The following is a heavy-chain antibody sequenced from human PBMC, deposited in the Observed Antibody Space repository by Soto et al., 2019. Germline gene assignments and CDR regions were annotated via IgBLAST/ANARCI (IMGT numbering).Heavy chain of an antibody. D-gene: IGHD3-3*01. J-gene: IGHJ5*02. CDR1: GFTFRSYT. CDR2: ISYSSSYI. V-gene: IGHV3-21*01. CDR3: ARGTPRNALRPSPWPRLDP. Sequence: VGSLRLSCAASGFTFRSYTMSWVRQAPGKGLEWVSSISYSSSYINYADSVKGRFTISRDDAKNSLYLQMSSLGAEDTAMYFFARGTPRNALRPSPWPRLDPCGQRTLVPVSS.